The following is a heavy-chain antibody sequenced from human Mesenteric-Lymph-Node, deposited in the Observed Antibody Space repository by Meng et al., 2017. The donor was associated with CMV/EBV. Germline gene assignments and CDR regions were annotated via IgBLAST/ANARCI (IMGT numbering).Heavy chain of an antibody. D-gene: IGHD6-6*01. J-gene: IGHJ6*02. CDR1: GFTFSSYW. CDR2: ISSSSSYI. CDR3: ARAGSSSIGMDV. V-gene: IGHV3-21*01. Sequence: GGSLRLSCSASGFTFSSYWMHWVRQAPGKGLEWVSSISSSSSYIYYADSVKGRFTISRDNAKNSLYLQMNSLRAEDTAVYYCARAGSSSIGMDVWGQGTTVTVSS.